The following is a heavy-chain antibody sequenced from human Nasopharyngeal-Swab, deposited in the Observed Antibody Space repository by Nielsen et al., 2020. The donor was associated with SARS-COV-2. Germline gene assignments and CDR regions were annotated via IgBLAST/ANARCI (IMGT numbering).Heavy chain of an antibody. V-gene: IGHV3-23*01. J-gene: IGHJ2*01. CDR1: GFTFSSYA. CDR2: ISGSGGST. D-gene: IGHD1-1*01. CDR3: ARVNWNFGWYFDL. Sequence: GESLKISCAASGFTFSSYAMSWVRQAPGKGPEWVSAISGSGGSTYYADSVKGRFTISRDNSKNTLYLQMNSLRAGDTAVYYCARVNWNFGWYFDLWGRGTLVTVSS.